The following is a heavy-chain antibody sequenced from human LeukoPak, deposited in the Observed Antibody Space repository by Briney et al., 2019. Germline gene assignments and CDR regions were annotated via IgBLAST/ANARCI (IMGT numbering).Heavy chain of an antibody. CDR2: INHSGST. V-gene: IGHV4-34*01. CDR3: AARIAAAGTGAFDI. CDR1: GGSFSGYY. J-gene: IGHJ3*02. Sequence: SETLSLTCAVYGGSFSGYYWSWIRQPPGKGLEWIGEINHSGSTNYNPSLKSRVTISVDKSKNQFSLKLSSVTAADTAVYYCAARIAAAGTGAFDIWGQGTMVTVSS. D-gene: IGHD6-13*01.